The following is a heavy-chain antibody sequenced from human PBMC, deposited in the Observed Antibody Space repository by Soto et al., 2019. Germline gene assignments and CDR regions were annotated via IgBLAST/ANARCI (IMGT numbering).Heavy chain of an antibody. J-gene: IGHJ4*02. V-gene: IGHV3-23*01. Sequence: GGSLRLSCAASGFTFSSYAMSWVRQAPGKGLEWVSAISGSGGSTYYADSVKGRFTISRDNSKNTLYLQMNSLRAEDTAVYYCAKDQRYYDSSGYPPNFDYWGQGTLVTVSS. CDR3: AKDQRYYDSSGYPPNFDY. CDR2: ISGSGGST. D-gene: IGHD3-22*01. CDR1: GFTFSSYA.